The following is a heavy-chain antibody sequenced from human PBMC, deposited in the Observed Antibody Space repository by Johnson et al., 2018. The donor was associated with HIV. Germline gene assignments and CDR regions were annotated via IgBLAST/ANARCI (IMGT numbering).Heavy chain of an antibody. CDR2: ISSNGGST. V-gene: IGHV3-64*01. CDR1: GFTFSSYA. J-gene: IGHJ3*02. D-gene: IGHD6-19*01. CDR3: ARGVTVAGTKGQSAFDI. Sequence: VQLVESGGGLVQPGGSLRLSCAASGFTFSSYAMHWVRQAPGKGLEYVSAISSNGGSTYYANYVKGRFTISRDNSKNTLYLQMGSLRAEDMAVYYCARGVTVAGTKGQSAFDIWGQGTMVTVSS.